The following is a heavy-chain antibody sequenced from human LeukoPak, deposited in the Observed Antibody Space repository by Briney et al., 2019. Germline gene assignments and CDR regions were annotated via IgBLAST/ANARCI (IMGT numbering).Heavy chain of an antibody. Sequence: GGSLRLSCAASGFTFSSYAMSWVRQAPGKGLEWVSAISGSGGNTYSADSVKGRCTISRDNSKNTLYLQMNSLRAADTAVYYCARVGDSSGYYKGFDIWGQGTMVTVSS. CDR2: ISGSGGNT. J-gene: IGHJ3*02. CDR3: ARVGDSSGYYKGFDI. V-gene: IGHV3-23*01. D-gene: IGHD3-22*01. CDR1: GFTFSSYA.